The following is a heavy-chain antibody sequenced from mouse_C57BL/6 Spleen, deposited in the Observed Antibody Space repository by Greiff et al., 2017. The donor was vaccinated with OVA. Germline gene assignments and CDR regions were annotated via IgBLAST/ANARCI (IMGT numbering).Heavy chain of an antibody. CDR3: VRQITTVVEGTFAY. CDR1: GFSFNTYA. CDR2: IRSKSNNYAT. J-gene: IGHJ3*01. Sequence: EVQGVESGGGLVQPKGSLKLSCAASGFSFNTYAMNWVRQAPGKGLEWVARIRSKSNNYATYYADSVKDRFTISRDDSESMLYLQMNNLKTEDTAMYYCVRQITTVVEGTFAYWGQGTLVTVSA. D-gene: IGHD1-1*01. V-gene: IGHV10-1*01.